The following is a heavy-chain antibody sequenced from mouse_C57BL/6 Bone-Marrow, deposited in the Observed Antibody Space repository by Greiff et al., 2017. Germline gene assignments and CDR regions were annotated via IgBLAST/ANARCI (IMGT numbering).Heavy chain of an antibody. CDR1: GYAFSSYW. CDR2: IYPGDGDT. Sequence: VQLQQSGAELVKPGASVKISCKASGYAFSSYWMNWVKQRPGKGLEWIGQIYPGDGDTNYNGKFKGKATLTADKSSSTAYMQLSSLTSEDSAVYFCAREGVTTRYWYFDVWGTGTTVTVSS. V-gene: IGHV1-80*01. J-gene: IGHJ1*03. D-gene: IGHD2-3*01. CDR3: AREGVTTRYWYFDV.